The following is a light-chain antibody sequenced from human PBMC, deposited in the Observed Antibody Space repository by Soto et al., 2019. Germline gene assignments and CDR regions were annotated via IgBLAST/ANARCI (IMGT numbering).Light chain of an antibody. CDR1: SSSIGSNY. V-gene: IGLV1-47*01. J-gene: IGLJ3*02. CDR3: AAWDDSLRGWV. Sequence: QSVLTQPPSASGTPGQRVTISCSESSSSIGSNYIYWYQQLPGTAPKLLIYRDSQRPSGVPDRVSGSKSGTSASLVISGLRSEDEADYYCAAWDDSLRGWVFGGGTKLTVL. CDR2: RDS.